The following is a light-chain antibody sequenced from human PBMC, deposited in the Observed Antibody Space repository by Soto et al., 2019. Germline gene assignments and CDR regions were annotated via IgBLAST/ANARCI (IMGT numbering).Light chain of an antibody. CDR1: SSNIGSNS. CDR3: AAWDDSLNGVV. Sequence: VLTQPPSASGTPGQRVTISCSGSSSNIGSNSVNWYQQLPGTAPKLLMYSSNQRPSGVPDRFSGSKSGTSASLAISGLQSEDEADYYCAAWDDSLNGVVFGGGTQLTVL. J-gene: IGLJ2*01. V-gene: IGLV1-44*01. CDR2: SSN.